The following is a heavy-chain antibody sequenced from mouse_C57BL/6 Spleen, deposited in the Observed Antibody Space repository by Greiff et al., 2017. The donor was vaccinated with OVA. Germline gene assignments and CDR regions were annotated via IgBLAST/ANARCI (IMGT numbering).Heavy chain of an antibody. D-gene: IGHD2-5*01. CDR1: GYAFSSSW. CDR3: ARSYSNYVSDY. CDR2: FYPGDGDT. Sequence: VQLQQSGPELVKPGASVKISCKASGYAFSSSWMNWVKQRPGKGLEWIGRFYPGDGDTNYNGKFKGKATLTADKSSSTAYMQLSSLTSEDSAVYFCARSYSNYVSDYWGQGTTLTVSS. V-gene: IGHV1-82*01. J-gene: IGHJ2*01.